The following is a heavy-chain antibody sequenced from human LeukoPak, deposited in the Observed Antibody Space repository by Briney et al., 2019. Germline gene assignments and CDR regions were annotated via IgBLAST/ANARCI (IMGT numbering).Heavy chain of an antibody. CDR2: INTNTGNP. Sequence: GASVKVSCKASGYTFTSYAMNWVRQAPGQGLEWMGWINTNTGNPTYAQGFTGRFVFSLDTSVSTAYLQISSLKASDTAMYYCARHWEMATIGPNWFDPRGQGTLVTVSS. CDR3: ARHWEMATIGPNWFDP. J-gene: IGHJ5*02. CDR1: GYTFTSYA. V-gene: IGHV7-4-1*02. D-gene: IGHD5-24*01.